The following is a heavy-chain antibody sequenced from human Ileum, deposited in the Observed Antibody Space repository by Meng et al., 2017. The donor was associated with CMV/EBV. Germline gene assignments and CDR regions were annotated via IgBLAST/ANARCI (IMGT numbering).Heavy chain of an antibody. Sequence: GESLKISCAASGFTFSSYAMHWVRQAPGKGLEWVAVISYDGSNKYYADSVKGRFTISRDNSKNTLYLQMNSLRAEDTAVYYCASEYFDWLQTNWGQGTLVTVSS. CDR2: ISYDGSNK. V-gene: IGHV3-30*04. J-gene: IGHJ4*02. CDR3: ASEYFDWLQTN. CDR1: GFTFSSYA. D-gene: IGHD3-9*01.